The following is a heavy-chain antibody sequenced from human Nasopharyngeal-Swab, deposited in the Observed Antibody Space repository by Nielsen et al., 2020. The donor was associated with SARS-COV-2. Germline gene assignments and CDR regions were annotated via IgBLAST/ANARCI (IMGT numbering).Heavy chain of an antibody. J-gene: IGHJ6*02. Sequence: GESLKISCAASGFTVSSNYMSWVRQAPGKGLEWVSVIYSGGSTYYADSVKGRFTISRDNSKHTLYLQMNSLRAEDTAVYYCARDRGRIAAAGTLRYYYGMDVWGQGTTVTVSS. CDR2: IYSGGST. CDR1: GFTVSSNY. D-gene: IGHD6-13*01. V-gene: IGHV3-66*01. CDR3: ARDRGRIAAAGTLRYYYGMDV.